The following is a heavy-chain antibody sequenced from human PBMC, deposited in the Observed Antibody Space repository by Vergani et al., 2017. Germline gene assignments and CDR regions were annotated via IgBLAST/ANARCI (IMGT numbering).Heavy chain of an antibody. Sequence: QVQLVQSGAEVKKPGSSVKVSCKASGGTFSSYAISWVRQAPGQGLEWMGGIIPIFGTANYAQKFQGRVTITADEFTSTAYMELTSLRSEDTAVYYCARDCSGGSCDTYGLDVWGQGTTITVSS. CDR2: IIPIFGTA. CDR3: ARDCSGGSCDTYGLDV. CDR1: GGTFSSYA. V-gene: IGHV1-69*12. D-gene: IGHD2-15*01. J-gene: IGHJ6*02.